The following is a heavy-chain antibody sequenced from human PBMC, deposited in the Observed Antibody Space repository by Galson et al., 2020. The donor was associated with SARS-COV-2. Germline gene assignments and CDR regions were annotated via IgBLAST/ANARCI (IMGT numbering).Heavy chain of an antibody. CDR3: VRDLNWAFDI. Sequence: GESLKISCAASGFTFSSYSMNWVRQAPGKGLEWVSYIKSSSMTIDYAGSVNSRFTISRDDAKNSLYLQMNSLRIEDTAVYYCVRDLNWAFDIWGQGTMVTVSS. J-gene: IGHJ3*02. CDR1: GFTFSSYS. CDR2: IKSSSMTI. V-gene: IGHV3-48*04.